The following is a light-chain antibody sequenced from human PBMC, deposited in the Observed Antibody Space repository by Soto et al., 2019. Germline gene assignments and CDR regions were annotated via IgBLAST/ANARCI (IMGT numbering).Light chain of an antibody. CDR1: QVICAS. CDR3: PHLLDSPIT. J-gene: IGKJ5*01. V-gene: IGKV1-9*01. Sequence: IKVPQSTSVLAASIVEGITITFLASQVICASLAWDEVKPRTAPKLLIYAASTLESGVPSRFSVTVSGTEFSLTISRLQPEDVVTYYSPHLLDSPITSAEGTR. CDR2: AAS.